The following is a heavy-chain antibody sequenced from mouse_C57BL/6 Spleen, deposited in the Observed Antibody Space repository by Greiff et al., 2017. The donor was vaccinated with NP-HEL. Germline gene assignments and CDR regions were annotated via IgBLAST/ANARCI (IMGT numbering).Heavy chain of an antibody. V-gene: IGHV5-6*01. CDR2: ISSGGSYT. CDR1: GFTFSSYG. D-gene: IGHD2-13*01. CDR3: AKHFPIYYDDFYAMDY. Sequence: EVQLVESGGDLVKPGGSLKLSCAASGFTFSSYGMSWVRQTPDKRLEWVATISSGGSYTYYPDSVKGRFTISRDNATNTLYLQLSSLKTEDKAMYYCAKHFPIYYDDFYAMDYWGQGTSVTVSS. J-gene: IGHJ4*01.